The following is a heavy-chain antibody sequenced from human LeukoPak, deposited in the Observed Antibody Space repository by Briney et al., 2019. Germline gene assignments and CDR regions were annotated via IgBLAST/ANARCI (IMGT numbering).Heavy chain of an antibody. J-gene: IGHJ5*02. V-gene: IGHV3-74*01. CDR2: INGDGTTI. Sequence: PGGSLRLSCAASGSTFSSYWMHWVRQAPGEGLVWVSRINGDGTTISYAGSVKGRFTISRDNAKNTLYLQMNSLRAEDTAIYYCTRRVDAARWYDPWGQGTLVTVSS. CDR1: GSTFSSYW. CDR3: TRRVDAARWYDP. D-gene: IGHD2-15*01.